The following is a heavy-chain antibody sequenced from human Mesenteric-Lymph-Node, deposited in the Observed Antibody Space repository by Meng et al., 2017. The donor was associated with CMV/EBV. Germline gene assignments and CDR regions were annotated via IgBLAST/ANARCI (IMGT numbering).Heavy chain of an antibody. CDR1: GFTFSTYA. Sequence: ETLSLTCAASGFTFSTYAMSWVRQAPGKGLEWVSAISGSGGSTYYADSVKGRFTISRDNSKNTLYLQMNSLRAEDTAVYYCAARMVRGVMNYYYGMDVWGQGTTVTVSS. J-gene: IGHJ6*02. D-gene: IGHD3-10*01. V-gene: IGHV3-23*01. CDR2: ISGSGGST. CDR3: AARMVRGVMNYYYGMDV.